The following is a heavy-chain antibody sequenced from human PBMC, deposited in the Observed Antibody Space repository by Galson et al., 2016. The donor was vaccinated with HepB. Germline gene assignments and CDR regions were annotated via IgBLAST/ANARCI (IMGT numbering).Heavy chain of an antibody. CDR3: ARMRSLRSWFDP. Sequence: PALVKPTQTLTLTCTFSGFSLSTSGVGVGWIRQPPGKALEWLALIYWDDDKRYSPSLMSRLTITKDTSRNQVVLTMANMDPADTATYYCARMRSLRSWFDPWGQGILVTVSS. CDR2: IYWDDDK. CDR1: GFSLSTSGVG. V-gene: IGHV2-5*02. J-gene: IGHJ5*02.